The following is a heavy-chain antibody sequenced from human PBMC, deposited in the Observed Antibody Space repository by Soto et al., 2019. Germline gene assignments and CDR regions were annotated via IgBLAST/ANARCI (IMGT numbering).Heavy chain of an antibody. D-gene: IGHD2-15*01. V-gene: IGHV1-46*01. Sequence: ASVKVSCKASGYTFTSYYMHWVRQAPGQGLEWKGIINPSGGSTSYAQKFQGRVTMTRDTSTSTVYMELSSLRSEDTAVYYSARDRVLLPPTNYYYYGMDVWGQGTTVTVSS. CDR3: ARDRVLLPPTNYYYYGMDV. CDR2: INPSGGST. J-gene: IGHJ6*02. CDR1: GYTFTSYY.